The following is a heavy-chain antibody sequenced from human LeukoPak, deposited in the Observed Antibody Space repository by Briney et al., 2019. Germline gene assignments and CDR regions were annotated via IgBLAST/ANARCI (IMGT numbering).Heavy chain of an antibody. D-gene: IGHD3-16*02. CDR1: GGSISSSNW. CDR3: ARVGITFGGVIAPGAFDI. V-gene: IGHV4-4*02. Sequence: SETLSLTCAVSGGSISSSNWWSWVRQPPGKGLEWIGEIYHSGSTNYNPSLKSRVTISVDKSKNQFSLKLSSVTAADTAVYYCARVGITFGGVIAPGAFDIWGQGTMVTVSS. J-gene: IGHJ3*02. CDR2: IYHSGST.